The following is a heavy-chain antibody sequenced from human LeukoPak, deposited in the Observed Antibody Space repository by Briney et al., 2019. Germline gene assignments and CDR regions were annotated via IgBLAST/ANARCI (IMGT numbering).Heavy chain of an antibody. CDR1: GFTFSSYS. D-gene: IGHD3-3*01. CDR2: ISSSSSTI. CDR3: ARGRCARITIFGLVIPSH. Sequence: PGGSLRLSCAASGFTFSSYSMNWVRQAPGKGLEWVSYISSSSSTIYYADSVKGRFTISRDNAKNSLYLQKNSLRAEDTAVYYCARGRCARITIFGLVIPSHWGQGTLVTVSS. J-gene: IGHJ4*02. V-gene: IGHV3-48*04.